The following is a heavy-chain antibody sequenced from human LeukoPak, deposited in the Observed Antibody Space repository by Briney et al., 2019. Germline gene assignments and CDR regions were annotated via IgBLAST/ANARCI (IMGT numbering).Heavy chain of an antibody. J-gene: IGHJ4*02. CDR3: ARDPYSSGWYDY. V-gene: IGHV3-23*01. Sequence: GGSLRLSCAASGFTFNNYAMSWVRQAPGKGLEWVSGISGSGSRTYYADSVKGRFTISRDNSKNTLYLQMNSLRAEDTAVYYCARDPYSSGWYDYWGQGTLVTVSS. CDR2: ISGSGSRT. D-gene: IGHD6-19*01. CDR1: GFTFNNYA.